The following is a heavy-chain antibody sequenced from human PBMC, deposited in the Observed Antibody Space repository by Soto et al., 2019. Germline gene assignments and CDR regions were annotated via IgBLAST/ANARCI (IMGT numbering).Heavy chain of an antibody. CDR2: IYSGGST. CDR3: ARARRGGYSYGYRDYYYMDV. D-gene: IGHD5-18*01. Sequence: EVQLVESGGGLVQPGGSLRLSCAASGFTVSSNYMSWVRQAPGKGLEWVSVIYSGGSTYYADSVKGRFTISRHNSKDALYLQMNSLRAEDTAMYYCARARRGGYSYGYRDYYYMDVWGKGTTVTVSS. CDR1: GFTVSSNY. V-gene: IGHV3-53*04. J-gene: IGHJ6*03.